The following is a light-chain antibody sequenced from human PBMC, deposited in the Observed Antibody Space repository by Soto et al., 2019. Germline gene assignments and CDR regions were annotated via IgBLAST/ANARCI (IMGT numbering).Light chain of an antibody. CDR3: QQYNSYSRT. V-gene: IGKV1-5*03. CDR1: QSISTW. J-gene: IGKJ1*01. Sequence: DIPMTQSPSTLSASVGDRVTITCRASQSISTWLAWYQQKPEKAPKLLIYKASSLGSGVPSRFSGSGSGTEFTLTISSLQPDDFATYYCQQYNSYSRTFGQGTKVEIK. CDR2: KAS.